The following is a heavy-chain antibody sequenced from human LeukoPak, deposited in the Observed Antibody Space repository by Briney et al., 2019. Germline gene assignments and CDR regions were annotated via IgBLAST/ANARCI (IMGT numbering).Heavy chain of an antibody. Sequence: WVRQXPGQGLEWMGWINPNSGGTNYAQKFQGRVTMTRDTSISTAYMELSRLRSDDTAVYYCARVHSDSSGFDYWGQGTLVTVSS. D-gene: IGHD6-6*01. CDR2: INPNSGGT. V-gene: IGHV1-2*02. J-gene: IGHJ4*02. CDR3: ARVHSDSSGFDY.